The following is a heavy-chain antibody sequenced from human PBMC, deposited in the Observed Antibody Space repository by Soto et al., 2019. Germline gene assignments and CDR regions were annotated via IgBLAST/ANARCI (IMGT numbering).Heavy chain of an antibody. V-gene: IGHV4-39*01. CDR2: VYYNGKA. J-gene: IGHJ4*02. CDR1: GGSISTTFYY. D-gene: IGHD2-21*01. Sequence: QLLLQESGPGLVKPSETLSLTCIVSGGSISTTFYYWGWVRQPPGKGLDWIGAVYYNGKAYYNPSLKRRVSISVDTSNNEFSLKLDSLTATDTAVYYCARHPINDPNHPAEVNFWGQGTLVTVSS. CDR3: ARHPINDPNHPAEVNF.